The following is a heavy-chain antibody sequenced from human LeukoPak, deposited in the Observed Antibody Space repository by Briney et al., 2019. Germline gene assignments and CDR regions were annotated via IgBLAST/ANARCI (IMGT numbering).Heavy chain of an antibody. Sequence: GGSLSLSCAASGFTFSSYSMNWVRQAPGKGLEWVSYISSSSSYIYYAVSVKGRFTISRDNAKNSLYLQMTSLRAEDTAVYYCAIDLSGCGFDYWGQGTLVTVSS. J-gene: IGHJ4*02. CDR1: GFTFSSYS. CDR2: ISSSSSYI. V-gene: IGHV3-21*01. CDR3: AIDLSGCGFDY. D-gene: IGHD3-22*01.